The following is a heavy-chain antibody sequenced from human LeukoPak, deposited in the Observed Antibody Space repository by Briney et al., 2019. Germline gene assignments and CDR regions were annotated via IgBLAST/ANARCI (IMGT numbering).Heavy chain of an antibody. J-gene: IGHJ6*03. CDR1: GGSISSSSYY. V-gene: IGHV4-61*05. D-gene: IGHD3-10*01. Sequence: SETLSLTCTVSGGSISSSSYYWGWIRQPPGKGLEWIGRIYTSGSTNYNPSLKSRVTMSVDTSKNQFSLKLSSVTAADTAVYYCARGSLGFGESTLYYMDVWGKGTTVTISS. CDR2: IYTSGST. CDR3: ARGSLGFGESTLYYMDV.